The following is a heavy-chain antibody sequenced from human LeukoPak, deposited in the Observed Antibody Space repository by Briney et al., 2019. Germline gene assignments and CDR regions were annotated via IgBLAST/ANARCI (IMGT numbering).Heavy chain of an antibody. V-gene: IGHV4-39*07. CDR1: GASISGSGYY. CDR2: IYHSGST. D-gene: IGHD6-19*01. Sequence: PSETLSLTCTVSGASISGSGYYWGWIRQPPGKGLEWIGSIYHSGSTYYNPSLKSRVTISVDTSKNQFSLKLSSVTAADTAVYYCARVKQWLVPDYYFDYWGQGTLVTVSS. CDR3: ARVKQWLVPDYYFDY. J-gene: IGHJ4*02.